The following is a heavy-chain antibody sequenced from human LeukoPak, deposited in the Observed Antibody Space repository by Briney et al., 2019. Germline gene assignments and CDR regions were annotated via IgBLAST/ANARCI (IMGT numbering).Heavy chain of an antibody. CDR2: IYYSGSI. J-gene: IGHJ4*02. D-gene: IGHD4-17*01. CDR3: ARDDHYGDYPNY. Sequence: SETLSLTCTVSGGSISSSSYYWGWIRQPPGKGLEWIGSIYYSGSIYYNPSLKSRVTISVDTSKNQFSLKLSSVTAADTAVYYCARDDHYGDYPNYWGQGTLVTVSS. CDR1: GGSISSSSYY. V-gene: IGHV4-39*07.